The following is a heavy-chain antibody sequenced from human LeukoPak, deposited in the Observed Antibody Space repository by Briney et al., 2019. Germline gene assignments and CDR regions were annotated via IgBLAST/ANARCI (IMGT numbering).Heavy chain of an antibody. V-gene: IGHV3-23*01. CDR2: ISGSGRST. J-gene: IGHJ4*02. CDR1: GFTFSSYA. D-gene: IGHD5-18*01. CDR3: TNRVDTTMVVY. Sequence: GGSLRLSCAASGFTFSSYAMSWVRQAPGKGLEWVSAISGSGRSTFYAGSVKGRLTISRDNSKNTLYLQMNSLRAEDTAVYYCTNRVDTTMVVYWGQGTLVTVSS.